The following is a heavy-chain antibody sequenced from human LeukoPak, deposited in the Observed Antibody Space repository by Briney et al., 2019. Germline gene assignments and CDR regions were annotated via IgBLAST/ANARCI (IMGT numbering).Heavy chain of an antibody. CDR1: GASINTGTHY. Sequence: PSETLSLTCTVSGASINTGTHYWGWVRQPPGKGLEWIGSVFQSGSTYYGPSLKSRVTIPIDTPKSQFSLSLTSVTASDTAIYFCARLPTGVAGGDFFDTWGQGTLVTVSS. CDR3: ARLPTGVAGGDFFDT. D-gene: IGHD2-8*02. V-gene: IGHV4-39*01. CDR2: VFQSGST. J-gene: IGHJ4*02.